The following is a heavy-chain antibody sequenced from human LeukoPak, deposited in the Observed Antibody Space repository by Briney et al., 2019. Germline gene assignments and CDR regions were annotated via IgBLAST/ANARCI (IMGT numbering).Heavy chain of an antibody. V-gene: IGHV3-11*06. CDR3: ARKRSGYEND. J-gene: IGHJ4*02. CDR1: GFTFSDYY. Sequence: GGSLRLSCAASGFTFSDYYMSWIRQAPGKGLEWVSYISGSSSYTNYADSVKGRFTISRDNAENSLFLQMNSLRAEDTAVYYCARKRSGYENDWGQGTLVTVSS. CDR2: ISGSSSYT. D-gene: IGHD5-12*01.